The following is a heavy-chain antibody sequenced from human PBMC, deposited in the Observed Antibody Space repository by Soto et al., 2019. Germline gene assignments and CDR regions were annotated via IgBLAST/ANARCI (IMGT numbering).Heavy chain of an antibody. CDR1: GFIFKMYW. Sequence: RGSLRLSCAASGFIFKMYWMHWVRQSPGKGLVWISRIYNDGTYSDYADSVRGRFTISRDNVNDTLYLQMNNLRAEDSGLYYCTRGPRPISTGTGAYWGQGTRVTVSS. V-gene: IGHV3-74*01. CDR2: IYNDGTYS. D-gene: IGHD3-10*01. CDR3: TRGPRPISTGTGAY. J-gene: IGHJ4*02.